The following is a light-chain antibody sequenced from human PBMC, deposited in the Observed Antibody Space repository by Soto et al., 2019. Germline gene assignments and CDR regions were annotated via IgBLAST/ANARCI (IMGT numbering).Light chain of an antibody. CDR2: KAS. J-gene: IGKJ1*01. CDR1: QSISSW. V-gene: IGKV1-5*03. CDR3: QQYNSQSWT. Sequence: DIQMTQSPSTLSASVGDRVTITCRASQSISSWLAWYQQKPGKAPKLLIYKASTLKSGVPSRFSGSGSGTEFTLTISSLHPDDFAIYYCQQYNSQSWTFGQGTKVDIK.